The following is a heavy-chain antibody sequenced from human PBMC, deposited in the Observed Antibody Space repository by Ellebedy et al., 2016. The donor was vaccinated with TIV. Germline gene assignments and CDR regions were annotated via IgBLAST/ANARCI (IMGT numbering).Heavy chain of an antibody. CDR3: TKDRGNYGGAPYNGMDV. CDR2: IRFDGNNA. J-gene: IGHJ6*02. Sequence: GESLKISCAASGFTFSSSGMNWVRQAPGKGLEWVAFIRFDGNNAYYADSVKGRFTISRDNSKNTLYLQMNSLRTEDTAVYYCTKDRGNYGGAPYNGMDVWGQGTTVTVSS. CDR1: GFTFSSSG. V-gene: IGHV3-30*02. D-gene: IGHD3-10*01.